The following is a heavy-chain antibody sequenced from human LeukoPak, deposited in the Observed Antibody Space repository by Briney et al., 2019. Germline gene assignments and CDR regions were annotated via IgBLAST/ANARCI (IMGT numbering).Heavy chain of an antibody. J-gene: IGHJ6*03. CDR1: GGSISSYY. D-gene: IGHD2-2*01. Sequence: PSETLSLTCTVSGGSISSYYWSWIRQPPGKGLEWIGYIYYSGSTNYNPSLKSRVTISVDTSKNQFSLKLSSVTAADTAVYYCASCAGTGCYYYCYMDVWGKGTTVTVSS. CDR3: ASCAGTGCYYYCYMDV. CDR2: IYYSGST. V-gene: IGHV4-59*01.